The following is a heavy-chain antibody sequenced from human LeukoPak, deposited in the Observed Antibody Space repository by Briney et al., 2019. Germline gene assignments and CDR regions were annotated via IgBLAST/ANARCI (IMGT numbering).Heavy chain of an antibody. CDR1: GFTFSSYA. J-gene: IGHJ4*02. D-gene: IGHD5-18*01. Sequence: PGGSLRLSCAASGFTFSSYAMSWVRQAPGKGLEWVSAISGSGGSTHYADSVKGRFTISRDNSKNTLYLQMNSLRAEDTAVYYCAEDGSWIQLWLPNYWGQGTLVTVSS. CDR2: ISGSGGST. CDR3: AEDGSWIQLWLPNY. V-gene: IGHV3-23*01.